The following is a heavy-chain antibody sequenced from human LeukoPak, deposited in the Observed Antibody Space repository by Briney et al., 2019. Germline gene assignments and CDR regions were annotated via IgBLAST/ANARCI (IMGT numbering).Heavy chain of an antibody. CDR3: ARDFRYSGSYHHWFDP. J-gene: IGHJ5*02. D-gene: IGHD1-26*01. CDR2: ISSSGTYI. V-gene: IGHV3-21*01. Sequence: PGGSLRLSCATSGXTFSAYSINWVRQAPGRGLEWVSSISSSGTYIYYAGSVKGRFTISRDNAKNSLSLQMNSLRAEDTAVYYCARDFRYSGSYHHWFDPWGQGTLVTVSS. CDR1: GXTFSAYS.